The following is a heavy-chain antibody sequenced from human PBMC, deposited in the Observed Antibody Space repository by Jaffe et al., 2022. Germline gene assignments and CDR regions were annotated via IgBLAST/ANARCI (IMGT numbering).Heavy chain of an antibody. V-gene: IGHV1-69*08. CDR3: AREGLARERLSDY. CDR1: GGTFSSYT. D-gene: IGHD1-1*01. J-gene: IGHJ4*02. CDR2: IIPILGIA. Sequence: QVQLVQSGAEVKKPGSSVKVSCKASGGTFSSYTISWVRQAPGQGLEWMGRIIPILGIANYAQKFQGRVTITADKSTSTAYMELSSLRSEDTAVYYCAREGLARERLSDYWGQGTLVTVSS.